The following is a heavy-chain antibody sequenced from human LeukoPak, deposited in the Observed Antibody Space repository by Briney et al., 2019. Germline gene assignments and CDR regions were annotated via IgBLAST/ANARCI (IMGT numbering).Heavy chain of an antibody. CDR3: ARGGGYYYMDV. V-gene: IGHV4-34*01. J-gene: IGHJ6*03. CDR2: INHSGST. CDR1: GGSISGYY. Sequence: SETLSLTCTVSGGSISGYYWSWIRQPPGRGLEWIGEINHSGSTNYNPSLKSRVTISVDTSKNQFSLKLSSVTAADTAVYYCARGGGYYYMDVWGKGTTVTVSS.